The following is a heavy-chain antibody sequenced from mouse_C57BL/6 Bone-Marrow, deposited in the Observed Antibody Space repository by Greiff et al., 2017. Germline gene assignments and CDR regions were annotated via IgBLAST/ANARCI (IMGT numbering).Heavy chain of an antibody. CDR3: ASPLGL. D-gene: IGHD4-1*01. CDR2: IFTGSGST. CDR1: GYTFTSYW. V-gene: IGHV1-55*01. J-gene: IGHJ2*01. Sequence: QVQLQQSGAELVKPGASVKMSCKASGYTFTSYWITWVQQRPGQGLEWLGVIFTGSGSTYYTEKFTSKDTLTVDPSSSTAYMQLSSLTSEDSAVYYCASPLGLWGQGTTLTVSS.